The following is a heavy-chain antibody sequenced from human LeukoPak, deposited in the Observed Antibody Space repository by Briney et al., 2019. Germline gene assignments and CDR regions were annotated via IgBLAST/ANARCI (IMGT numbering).Heavy chain of an antibody. Sequence: GGSLRLSCAASGFTFSNVLMNWVRQAPGKGLEWVGRIKSKTDGGTTDYAAPVKGRFTISRDDSEKTLSLQMNSLKSEDTAVYYCTQGGTKAYSWGQGTLVTVSS. D-gene: IGHD3-16*01. V-gene: IGHV3-15*01. CDR2: IKSKTDGGTT. CDR1: GFTFSNVL. CDR3: TQGGTKAYS. J-gene: IGHJ4*02.